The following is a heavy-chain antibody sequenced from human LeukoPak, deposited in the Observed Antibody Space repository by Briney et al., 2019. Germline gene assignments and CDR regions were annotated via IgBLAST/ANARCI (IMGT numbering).Heavy chain of an antibody. D-gene: IGHD2-8*01. J-gene: IGHJ6*02. CDR3: AKYLGVGRPLGYYYGMDV. CDR2: ISWDGGST. Sequence: GGSLRLSCAASGFTFDDYTMHWVRQAPGKGLEWVSLISWDGGSTYYADSVKGRFTISRDNSKNSLYLQMNSLRTEDTALYYCAKYLGVGRPLGYYYGMDVWGQGTTVTVSS. CDR1: GFTFDDYT. V-gene: IGHV3-43*01.